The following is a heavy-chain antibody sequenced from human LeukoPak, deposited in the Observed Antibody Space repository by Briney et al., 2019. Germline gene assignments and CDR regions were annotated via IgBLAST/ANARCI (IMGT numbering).Heavy chain of an antibody. CDR1: GGSVSSDSHY. V-gene: IGHV4-61*01. Sequence: SETLSLTCTVSGGSVSSDSHYWNWIRQPPGKGLEWIGCVSYSGSTNYKSSLKSRVTISVDTSKNQFSLKVRSVTAADTAVYYCARFLWFGGPFDPWGQGTLVTVSS. J-gene: IGHJ5*02. CDR2: VSYSGST. CDR3: ARFLWFGGPFDP. D-gene: IGHD3-10*01.